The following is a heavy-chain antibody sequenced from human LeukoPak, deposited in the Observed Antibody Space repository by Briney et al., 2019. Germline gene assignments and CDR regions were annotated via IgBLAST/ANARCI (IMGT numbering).Heavy chain of an antibody. V-gene: IGHV3-7*01. D-gene: IGHD6-6*01. CDR3: ARWTGSSSSFFDH. CDR2: IKQDGSDK. CDR1: GFTFSNYW. J-gene: IGHJ4*02. Sequence: TGGSLRLSCVASGFTFSNYWMGWVRQAPGKGLEWVANIKQDGSDKYYVDAVKGRFTISRDNAKNSLSLQMDSLRAEDTAVYYCARWTGSSSSFFDHWGQGTLVTVST.